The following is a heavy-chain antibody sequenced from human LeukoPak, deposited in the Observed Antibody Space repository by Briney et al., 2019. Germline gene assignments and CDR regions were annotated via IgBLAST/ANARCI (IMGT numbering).Heavy chain of an antibody. CDR1: GYTLTELS. D-gene: IGHD1-26*01. CDR2: FDPEDGET. V-gene: IGHV1-24*01. CDR3: ATARGVGSGSYYYYYGMDV. J-gene: IGHJ6*02. Sequence: ASVKVSCKVSGYTLTELSMHWVRQAPGKGLEWMGGFDPEDGETIYAQKFQGRVTMTEDTSTDTAYMGLSSLRSEDTAVYYCATARGVGSGSYYYYYGMDVWGQGTTVTVSS.